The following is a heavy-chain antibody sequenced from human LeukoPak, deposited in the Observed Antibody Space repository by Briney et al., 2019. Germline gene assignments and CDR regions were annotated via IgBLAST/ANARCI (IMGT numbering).Heavy chain of an antibody. Sequence: SQTLSLTCAISGDSVSRNSGAWNWIRQSPSRSLEWLGRTYQRSQWRNDYAPSVKSRITINPDTSKNQFSLELKSVTPEDTAVYYCARGVAGTGFDYWDQGTLSPSPQ. CDR3: ARGVAGTGFDY. V-gene: IGHV6-1*01. J-gene: IGHJ4*02. D-gene: IGHD1-1*01. CDR1: GDSVSRNSGA. CDR2: TYQRSQWRN.